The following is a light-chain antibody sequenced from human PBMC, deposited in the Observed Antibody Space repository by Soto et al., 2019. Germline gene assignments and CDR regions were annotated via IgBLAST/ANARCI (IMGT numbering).Light chain of an antibody. CDR1: SGHSSYI. V-gene: IGLV4-60*02. Sequence: QSVLTQSSSASASLGSSVKLTCTLSSGHSSYIIAWHQQQPGKAPRYLMKLEGSGSHNKGSGVPDRFSGSSSGADRYLTISNPQFEDEADYYCETWDGNTRVFGGGTKLTVL. CDR3: ETWDGNTRV. CDR2: LEGSGSH. J-gene: IGLJ3*02.